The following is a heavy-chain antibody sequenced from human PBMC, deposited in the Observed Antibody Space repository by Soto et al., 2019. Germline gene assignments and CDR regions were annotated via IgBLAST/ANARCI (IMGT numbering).Heavy chain of an antibody. CDR3: ARCWIGTYYYGSGSYYNPSPDY. D-gene: IGHD3-10*01. CDR2: INHSGST. V-gene: IGHV4-34*01. J-gene: IGHJ4*02. CDR1: GGSFSGYY. Sequence: SETLSLTCAVYGGSFSGYYWSWIRQPPGKGLEWIGEINHSGSTNYNPSLKSRVTISVDTSKNQFSLKLSSVTAADTAVYYCARCWIGTYYYGSGSYYNPSPDYWGQGTLVTVSS.